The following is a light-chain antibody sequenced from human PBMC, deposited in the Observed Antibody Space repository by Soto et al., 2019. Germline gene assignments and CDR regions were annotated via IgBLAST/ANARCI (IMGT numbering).Light chain of an antibody. CDR3: QQYGSSPLT. CDR1: QSVSSNY. V-gene: IGKV3-20*01. J-gene: IGKJ4*01. Sequence: EIVLTQSPGTLSLSPGERATLSFRATQSVSSNYLAWYQQKPGQSPRLLIYGASSRAASIPDRFSGSGSGTDFTLNISRLETEDFAVYHCQQYGSSPLTFGGGTKVEIK. CDR2: GAS.